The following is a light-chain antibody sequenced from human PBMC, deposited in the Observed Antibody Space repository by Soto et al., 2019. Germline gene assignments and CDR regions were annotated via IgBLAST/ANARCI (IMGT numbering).Light chain of an antibody. CDR1: GSDAGAYTY. CDR2: DVN. Sequence: QSALTQPASVSGSPGQSVTISCTGTGSDAGAYTYVSWYQQPPDDPPKLIIYDVNNRASGVSNRFSGSKSGNTASLTISGLQAEDEADYYCSSYTGSSAPFVFGTGTKVTVL. J-gene: IGLJ1*01. CDR3: SSYTGSSAPFV. V-gene: IGLV2-14*01.